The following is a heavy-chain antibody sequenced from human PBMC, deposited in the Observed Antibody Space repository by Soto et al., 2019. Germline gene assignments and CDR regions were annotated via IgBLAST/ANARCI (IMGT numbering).Heavy chain of an antibody. CDR1: GYTFTGYY. CDR2: INPNSGGT. J-gene: IGHJ5*02. D-gene: IGHD2-15*01. Sequence: QVQLVQSGAEVKKPGASVKVSCKASGYTFTGYYMHWVRQAPGQGLEWMGWINPNSGGTNYAQKFQGRVTMTRDTSISTAYMELSRLRSDDTAVYYCARDRGYCSCGSCFDWFDPWGQGTLVTVSS. V-gene: IGHV1-2*02. CDR3: ARDRGYCSCGSCFDWFDP.